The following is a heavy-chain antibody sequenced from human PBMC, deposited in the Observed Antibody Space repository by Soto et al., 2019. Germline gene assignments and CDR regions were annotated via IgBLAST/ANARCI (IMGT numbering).Heavy chain of an antibody. Sequence: GESLKISCKGSGYSFTSYWIGWVRQMPGKGLEWMGIIYPGDSDTRYSPSFQGQVTISADKSISTAYLQWSSLKASDTAMYYCARGVAATNGVCYSFYYDYGMDVWGQGTTVTVSS. J-gene: IGHJ6*02. CDR2: IYPGDSDT. V-gene: IGHV5-51*01. CDR3: ARGVAATNGVCYSFYYDYGMDV. D-gene: IGHD2-8*01. CDR1: GYSFTSYW.